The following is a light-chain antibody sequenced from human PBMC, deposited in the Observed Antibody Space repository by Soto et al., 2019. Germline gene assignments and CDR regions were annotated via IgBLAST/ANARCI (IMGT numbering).Light chain of an antibody. Sequence: EIGLTNSPSTLSLYPGERATLSCRASESISDYLAWFQQKRGQAPRLLIYDASKRAPGIPPRFSGSGSGTEFTLTISTLQSEDFAVYYCQQYNNWPRTFGQGTKVDIK. J-gene: IGKJ1*01. CDR2: DAS. V-gene: IGKV3-11*01. CDR1: ESISDY. CDR3: QQYNNWPRT.